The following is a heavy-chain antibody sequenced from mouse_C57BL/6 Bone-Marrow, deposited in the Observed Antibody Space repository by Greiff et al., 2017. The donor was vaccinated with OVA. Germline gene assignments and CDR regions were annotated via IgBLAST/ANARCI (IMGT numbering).Heavy chain of an antibody. Sequence: EVKLVESGGGLVQPGGSLKLSCAASGFTFSDYGMAWVRQAPRKGPEWVAFISNLAYSIYYADTVTGRFTISRENAKNTLYLEMSSLRSEDTAMYYCAREGGLGQGYAMDYWGQGTSVTVSS. CDR3: AREGGLGQGYAMDY. V-gene: IGHV5-15*01. CDR2: ISNLAYSI. D-gene: IGHD4-1*01. CDR1: GFTFSDYG. J-gene: IGHJ4*01.